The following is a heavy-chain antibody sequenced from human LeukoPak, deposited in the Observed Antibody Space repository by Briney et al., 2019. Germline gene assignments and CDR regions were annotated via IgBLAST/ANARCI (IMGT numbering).Heavy chain of an antibody. J-gene: IGHJ3*02. D-gene: IGHD1-14*01. CDR2: IYYSGST. CDR1: GGSFSGYY. CDR3: ARVNEVSSVAFDI. V-gene: IGHV4-31*11. Sequence: SETLSLTCAVYGGSFSGYYWSWIRQHPGKGLEWIGYIYYSGSTYYNPSLKSRVTISVDTSKNQFSLKLGSVTAADTAVYYCARVNEVSSVAFDIWGQGTMVTVSS.